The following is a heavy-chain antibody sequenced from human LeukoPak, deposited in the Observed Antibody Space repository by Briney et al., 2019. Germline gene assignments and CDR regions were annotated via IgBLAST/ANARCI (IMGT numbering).Heavy chain of an antibody. CDR1: GFTFDDYA. V-gene: IGHV3-9*01. CDR3: AKDAMVRGVYNWFDP. D-gene: IGHD3-10*01. J-gene: IGHJ5*02. Sequence: PGGSLRLSCAASGFTFDDYAMHWVRQAPGKGLEWVSGISWNSRSIGYADSVKGRFTISRDNAKNSLYLQMNSLRAEDTALYYCAKDAMVRGVYNWFDPWGQGTLVTVSS. CDR2: ISWNSRSI.